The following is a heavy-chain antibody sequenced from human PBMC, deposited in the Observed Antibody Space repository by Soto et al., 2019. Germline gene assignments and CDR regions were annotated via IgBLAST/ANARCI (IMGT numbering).Heavy chain of an antibody. D-gene: IGHD2-21*01. CDR3: ARSDGYNFNWLDS. Sequence: QVQLVQSGAEVKTPGASVKVSCKASGYTFASYDINWVRQAPGQGLEWMGWMNPNSGNTGYAQKFQGRLSMTTDTALHIAPMELSSLRNEDTAVYYCARSDGYNFNWLDSWGQGTLVTVSA. J-gene: IGHJ5*01. CDR1: GYTFASYD. V-gene: IGHV1-8*01. CDR2: MNPNSGNT.